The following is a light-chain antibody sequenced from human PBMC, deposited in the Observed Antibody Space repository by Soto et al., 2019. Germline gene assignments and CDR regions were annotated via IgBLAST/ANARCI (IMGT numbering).Light chain of an antibody. CDR3: QQANNSPPG. CDR2: AAS. V-gene: IGKV1-12*01. Sequence: IQMTPSPSSVSASVGDTVTITGRARQGISRWLAWYQQKPGKAPKLLLYAASSLQSGVPSRFSGSGSGTELTLPISSSQHEDFVAYYCQQANNSPPGFGGGTKVEIK. J-gene: IGKJ4*01. CDR1: QGISRW.